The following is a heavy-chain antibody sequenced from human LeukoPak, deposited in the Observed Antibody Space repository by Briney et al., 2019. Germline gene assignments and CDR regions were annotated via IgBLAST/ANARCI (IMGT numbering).Heavy chain of an antibody. CDR2: ISSSSSYI. D-gene: IGHD6-19*01. Sequence: GGSLRLSCAASGFTFSSYSMNWVRQAPGKGLEWVSSISSSSSYIYYADSVKGRFTISRDNAKNSLYLQMNSLRAEDTAVYYCSRVLIAVAAYFDYWGQGTLVTVSS. CDR3: SRVLIAVAAYFDY. CDR1: GFTFSSYS. V-gene: IGHV3-21*01. J-gene: IGHJ4*02.